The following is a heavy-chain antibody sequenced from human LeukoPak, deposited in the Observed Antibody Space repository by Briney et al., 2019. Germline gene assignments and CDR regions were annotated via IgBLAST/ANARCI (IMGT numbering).Heavy chain of an antibody. J-gene: IGHJ1*01. D-gene: IGHD6-19*01. CDR2: INPNSGVT. CDR3: ARRGAVPVEYLQY. Sequence: ASVKVPCKASGYTFTGYYIHWVRQAPGQGLEWMGWINPNSGVTNYAQNFQGRVTMTRDTSIGTAYMELSRLTSDDTAVYYCARRGAVPVEYLQYWGQGTLVTVSS. CDR1: GYTFTGYY. V-gene: IGHV1-2*02.